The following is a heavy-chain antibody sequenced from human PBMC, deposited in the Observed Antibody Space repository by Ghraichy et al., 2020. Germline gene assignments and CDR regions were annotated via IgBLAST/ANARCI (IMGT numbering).Heavy chain of an antibody. J-gene: IGHJ4*02. Sequence: SETLSLTCTVSGGSISSGSHYWSWIRQPAGKGLEWIGRIYMSGSTNYNPSLKSRVTISVDTSRNQFSLKLSSVTAADTAVYYCARFIVVAGRYYFDYWGQGTLVTVSS. D-gene: IGHD2-15*01. CDR3: ARFIVVAGRYYFDY. V-gene: IGHV4-61*02. CDR2: IYMSGST. CDR1: GGSISSGSHY.